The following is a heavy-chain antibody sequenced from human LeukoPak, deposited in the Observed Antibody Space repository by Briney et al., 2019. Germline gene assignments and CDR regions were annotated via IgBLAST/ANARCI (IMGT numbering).Heavy chain of an antibody. D-gene: IGHD1-26*01. Sequence: GGSLRLSCAASGFTFSSYSMNWVRQAPGKGLEWVSYISSSSSTIYYADSVKGRFTISRDNAKNSLYLQMNSLRAEDTAVYYCASLWEPARKGAFDIWGQGTMVTVSS. V-gene: IGHV3-48*04. CDR3: ASLWEPARKGAFDI. CDR1: GFTFSSYS. CDR2: ISSSSSTI. J-gene: IGHJ3*02.